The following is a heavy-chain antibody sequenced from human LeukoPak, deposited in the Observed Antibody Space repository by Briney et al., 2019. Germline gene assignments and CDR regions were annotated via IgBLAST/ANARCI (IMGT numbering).Heavy chain of an antibody. CDR2: ISGKGTYI. CDR3: VRDYGGTSGYFDF. D-gene: IGHD4-23*01. J-gene: IGHJ4*02. CDR1: GFLFSSYT. Sequence: GGSLRLSCTGSGFLFSSYTMNWVRQAPGRGLDWVSSISGKGTYIYDADSVKGRFTISRDNAKNSLYLEMNSLRVEDTAIYYCVRDYGGTSGYFDFWGQGALVTVSS. V-gene: IGHV3-21*01.